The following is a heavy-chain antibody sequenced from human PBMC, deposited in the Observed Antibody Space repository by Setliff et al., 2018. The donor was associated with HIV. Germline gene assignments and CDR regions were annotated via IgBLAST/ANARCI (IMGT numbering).Heavy chain of an antibody. Sequence: PSETLSLTCTVSNGSISGYYWSWIRQPAGKGLEWIGRIHSSGNTNYNPSLKSRITMSVDTSKNQFSLKLSSVSAADTAVYYCARDPSGSYHPLGYWGQGTLVTVSS. V-gene: IGHV4-4*07. CDR2: IHSSGNT. D-gene: IGHD1-26*01. J-gene: IGHJ4*02. CDR3: ARDPSGSYHPLGY. CDR1: NGSISGYY.